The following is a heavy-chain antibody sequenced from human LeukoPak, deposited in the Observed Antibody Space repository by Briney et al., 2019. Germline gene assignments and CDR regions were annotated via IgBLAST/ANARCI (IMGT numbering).Heavy chain of an antibody. CDR1: GGSVSSDNYY. V-gene: IGHV4-61*01. D-gene: IGHD3-22*01. CDR3: PRGSSGYYLD. J-gene: IGHJ4*02. CDR2: VFYSGST. Sequence: PSETLSLTCTVSGGSVSSDNYYWSWIRQPPGKGLEWIGYVFYSGSTNYNPSLKSRVTISLDTSKNQFSLKLSSVTAADTAVYYCPRGSSGYYLDWGQGTLVTVSS.